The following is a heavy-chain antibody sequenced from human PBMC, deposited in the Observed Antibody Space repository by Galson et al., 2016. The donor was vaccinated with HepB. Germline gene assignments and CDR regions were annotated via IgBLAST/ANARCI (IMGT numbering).Heavy chain of an antibody. CDR1: GFTFSTYA. CDR3: AKYRCATDDTDYFEY. D-gene: IGHD1-1*01. CDR2: LSGSGGSI. V-gene: IGHV3-23*01. J-gene: IGHJ4*02. Sequence: SLRLSCAASGFTFSTYAMTWVRQAPGKGLERVATLSGSGGSIYYADSVKGRFTISRDNSKNTLFLQMKRLRDEDTALYCCAKYRCATDDTDYFEYWGQGTLVT.